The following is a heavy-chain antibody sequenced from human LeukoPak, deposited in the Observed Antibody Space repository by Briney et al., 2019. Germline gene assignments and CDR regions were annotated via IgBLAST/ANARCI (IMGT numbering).Heavy chain of an antibody. Sequence: GGPLRLSCAASGFTFSSYWMSWVRQAPGKGLEWVANIKQDGSEKYYVDSVKGRFTISRDNAKNSLYLQMNSLRAEDTAVYYCARGVGSGWYYYFDYWGQGTLVTVSS. V-gene: IGHV3-7*01. D-gene: IGHD6-19*01. CDR3: ARGVGSGWYYYFDY. CDR1: GFTFSSYW. J-gene: IGHJ4*02. CDR2: IKQDGSEK.